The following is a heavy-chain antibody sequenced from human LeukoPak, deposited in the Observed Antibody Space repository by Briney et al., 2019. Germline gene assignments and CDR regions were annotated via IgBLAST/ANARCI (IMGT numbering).Heavy chain of an antibody. Sequence: PSETLSLXCTVSGGSISSYYWSWIRQPPGKGLEWIGYIYYSGSTNYNPSLKSRVTISVDTSKNQFSLKLSSVTAADTAVYYCARGGYCSSTSCYTYNWFDPWGQGTLVTVSS. J-gene: IGHJ5*02. V-gene: IGHV4-59*01. CDR1: GGSISSYY. CDR3: ARGGYCSSTSCYTYNWFDP. D-gene: IGHD2-2*02. CDR2: IYYSGST.